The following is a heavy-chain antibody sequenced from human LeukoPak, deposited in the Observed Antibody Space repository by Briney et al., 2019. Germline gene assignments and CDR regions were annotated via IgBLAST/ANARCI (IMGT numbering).Heavy chain of an antibody. Sequence: ASVKVSCKASGYTFTSYYMHWVRQAPGQGLEWMGIINPSGGSTSYAQKFQGRVTMTRDMSTSTVYMELSSPRSEDTAVYYCARGGYYDSSGYSFDYWGQGTLVTVSS. V-gene: IGHV1-46*01. CDR2: INPSGGST. D-gene: IGHD3-22*01. J-gene: IGHJ4*02. CDR1: GYTFTSYY. CDR3: ARGGYYDSSGYSFDY.